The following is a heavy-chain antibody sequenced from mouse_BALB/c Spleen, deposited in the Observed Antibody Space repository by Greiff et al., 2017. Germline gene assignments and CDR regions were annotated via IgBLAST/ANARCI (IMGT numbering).Heavy chain of an antibody. CDR3: ARWGGYWYFDV. CDR1: GYTFTSYT. CDR2: INPSSGYT. V-gene: IGHV1-4*02. Sequence: QVQLQQSAAELARPGASVKMSCKASGYTFTSYTMHWVKQRPGQGLEWIGYINPSSGYTEYNQKFKDKTTLTADKSSSTAYMQLSSLTSEDSAVYYCARWGGYWYFDVWGAGTTVTVSS. J-gene: IGHJ1*01.